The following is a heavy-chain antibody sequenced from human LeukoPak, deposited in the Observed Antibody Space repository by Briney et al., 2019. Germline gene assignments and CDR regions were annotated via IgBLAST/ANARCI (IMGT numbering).Heavy chain of an antibody. CDR1: GFTFSSYG. CDR2: ISGSGGST. J-gene: IGHJ6*02. CDR3: ASRLPEHFDWLLYGYYYYGMDV. D-gene: IGHD3-9*01. V-gene: IGHV3-23*01. Sequence: PGGSLRLSCAASGFTFSSYGMHWVRQAPGKGLEWVSAISGSGGSTYYADSVKGRFTISRDNSKNTLYLQMNSLRAEDTAVYYCASRLPEHFDWLLYGYYYYGMDVWGQGTTVTVSS.